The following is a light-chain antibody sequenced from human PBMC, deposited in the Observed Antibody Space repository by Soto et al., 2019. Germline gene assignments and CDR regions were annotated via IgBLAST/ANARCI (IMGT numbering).Light chain of an antibody. CDR2: GVS. J-gene: IGKJ4*01. V-gene: IGKV3-20*01. Sequence: EVVLTQSPGTLSLSPGERVTLSCRASQSVSSTYLAWYQQKPGQAPRLVIYGVSSRATGIPDRFSGSGSGTDFTLTISRLEPEDFAVYYCQQFSSYPLTFGGGTKVDIK. CDR3: QQFSSYPLT. CDR1: QSVSSTY.